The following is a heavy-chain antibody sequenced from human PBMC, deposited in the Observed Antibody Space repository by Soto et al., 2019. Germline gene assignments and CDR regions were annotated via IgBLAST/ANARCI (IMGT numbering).Heavy chain of an antibody. D-gene: IGHD1-7*01. Sequence: GGSLRLSCTASGFTLSYSGMHWVRQAPGKGLEWVALISTDGNNKYYEDSVRGRFTISRDNSKNTLYLQMDSLRAEDTAVYYCATDSNWNYSGHFDYWGLGTLVTVS. V-gene: IGHV3-30*03. J-gene: IGHJ4*02. CDR1: GFTLSYSG. CDR3: ATDSNWNYSGHFDY. CDR2: ISTDGNNK.